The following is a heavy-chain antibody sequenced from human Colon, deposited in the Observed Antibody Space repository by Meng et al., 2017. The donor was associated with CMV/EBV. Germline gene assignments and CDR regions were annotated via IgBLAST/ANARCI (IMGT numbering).Heavy chain of an antibody. CDR3: ARASNSSFDP. Sequence: GESLKISCAASGFTFSAYPIHWVRQAPGKGLEWVAIISHDGTKKYYAESVKGRFTISRDNSQNTVTVQMNSLRGDDTAVYYCARASNSSFDPWGQGTWVTVSS. CDR2: ISHDGTKK. CDR1: GFTFSAYP. J-gene: IGHJ5*02. V-gene: IGHV3-30*04. D-gene: IGHD4-11*01.